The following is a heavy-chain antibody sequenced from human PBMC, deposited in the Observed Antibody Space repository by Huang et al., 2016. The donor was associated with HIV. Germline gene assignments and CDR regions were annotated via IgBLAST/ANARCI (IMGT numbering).Heavy chain of an antibody. V-gene: IGHV1-18*04. D-gene: IGHD3-16*02. CDR3: ARDRVPAVRYYYGMDV. CDR2: RNTNNSNT. Sequence: QVHLVPSGVDVKKPGASVKVPCKASDYPFTKYGVSWVRQAPGQGLEGMVWRNTNNSNTNDGQKVQGRVTMTTDKSTNTAYMELGSLRYDDTAVYYCARDRVPAVRYYYGMDVWGQGTTVTVTS. J-gene: IGHJ6*02. CDR1: DYPFTKYG.